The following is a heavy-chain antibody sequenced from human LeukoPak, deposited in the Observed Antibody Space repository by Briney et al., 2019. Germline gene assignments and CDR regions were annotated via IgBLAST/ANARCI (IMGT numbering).Heavy chain of an antibody. CDR1: GFTFSDYY. CDR3: ARVLIEAGRTFDAFDM. D-gene: IGHD2/OR15-2a*01. Sequence: GGSLRLSCAASGFTFSDYYMSWIRQAPGKGLEWVSYISSSGSTIYYADSVKGRFTISRDNAKNSLYLQMNSLRSEDTAAYYCARVLIEAGRTFDAFDMWGQGTVVTVSS. CDR2: ISSSGSTI. J-gene: IGHJ3*02. V-gene: IGHV3-11*01.